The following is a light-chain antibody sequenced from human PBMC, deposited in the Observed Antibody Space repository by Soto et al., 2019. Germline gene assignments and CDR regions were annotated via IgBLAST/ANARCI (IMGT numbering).Light chain of an antibody. Sequence: EIFMTQSPATLSVSPGEKVILSCRASESVGSTLAWYQQKPGQAPRLLIRGASTRATGVPARFSGSGSGTEFTLTISSLQSEDFAVYYWQQYSTSLTFGGGTTLEIK. CDR2: GAS. J-gene: IGKJ4*02. CDR1: ESVGST. CDR3: QQYSTSLT. V-gene: IGKV3-15*01.